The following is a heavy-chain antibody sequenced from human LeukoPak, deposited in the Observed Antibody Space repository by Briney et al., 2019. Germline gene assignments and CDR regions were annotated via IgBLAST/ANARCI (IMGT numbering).Heavy chain of an antibody. D-gene: IGHD2-21*01. Sequence: GRSLRLSCVGSGFTFEDYAMHRVRQAPGKGLEWVSGINWSSGSVEYAVSVKGRFTISRDNAKNSLYLQMTSLGAEDTALYYCVKDKGVAMARRRGNSLDVWGPGTTVTVSS. CDR3: VKDKGVAMARRRGNSLDV. CDR2: INWSSGSV. CDR1: GFTFEDYA. V-gene: IGHV3-9*01. J-gene: IGHJ3*01.